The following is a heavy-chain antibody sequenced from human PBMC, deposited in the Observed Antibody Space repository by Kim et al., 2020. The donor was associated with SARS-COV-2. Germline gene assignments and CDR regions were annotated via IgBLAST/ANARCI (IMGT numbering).Heavy chain of an antibody. J-gene: IGHJ4*02. Sequence: SETLSLTCTVSSDSFSAYYWSWIRQIPGKGLEWIGYIFYSGSTNYNSSLKSRATISWDTSRNQFSLDLTSVTQADTAVYYCARSEGRASWHQFDYWGQG. CDR3: ARSEGRASWHQFDY. CDR2: IFYSGST. V-gene: IGHV4-59*01. CDR1: SDSFSAYY.